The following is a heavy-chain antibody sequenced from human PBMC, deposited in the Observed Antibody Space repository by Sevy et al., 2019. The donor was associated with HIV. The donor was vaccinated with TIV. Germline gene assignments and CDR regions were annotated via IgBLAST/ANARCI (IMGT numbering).Heavy chain of an antibody. V-gene: IGHV6-1*01. D-gene: IGHD3-22*01. CDR3: AGRYYYDGSGYYSDAFDI. J-gene: IGHJ3*02. CDR1: GDSVSSNSAA. Sequence: SQTLSLTCAISGDSVSSNSAAWNWIRQSPSRGLEWLGRTYYRSKWYNDYAVSVKSRITINPDTSKNQFSLQLNSVTHEDTAVYYCAGRYYYDGSGYYSDAFDIWGQGTMVTVSS. CDR2: TYYRSKWYN.